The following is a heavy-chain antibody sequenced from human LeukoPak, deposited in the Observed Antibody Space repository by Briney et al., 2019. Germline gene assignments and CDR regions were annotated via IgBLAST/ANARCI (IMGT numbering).Heavy chain of an antibody. V-gene: IGHV3-30-3*01. Sequence: GRSLRLSCAASGFTFSSYAMHWVRQAPGKGLEWVAVISYDGSNKYYADSVKGRFTISRDNSKNTLYLQMNSLRAEDTAVYYCARGEWAAAAGIRGGAVDYWGQGTLVTVSS. J-gene: IGHJ4*02. D-gene: IGHD6-13*01. CDR2: ISYDGSNK. CDR1: GFTFSSYA. CDR3: ARGEWAAAAGIRGGAVDY.